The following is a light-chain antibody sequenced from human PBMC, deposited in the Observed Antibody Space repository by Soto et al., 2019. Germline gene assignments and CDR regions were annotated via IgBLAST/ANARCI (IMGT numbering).Light chain of an antibody. CDR1: QSVSNSF. CDR2: GIS. Sequence: ESVVTQSPGTLSLSQGERATLSCRASQSVSNSFFAWYQQKPGQAPRLLIYGISSRATGIPDRFSGSGSGTDFTLTISRLEPEDFVVYYCQQYSTLPHTFGQGTKLEVK. J-gene: IGKJ2*01. V-gene: IGKV3-20*01. CDR3: QQYSTLPHT.